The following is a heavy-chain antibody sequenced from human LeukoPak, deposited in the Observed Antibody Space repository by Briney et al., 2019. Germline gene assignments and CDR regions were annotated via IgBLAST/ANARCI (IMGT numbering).Heavy chain of an antibody. CDR1: GGTFSSYA. D-gene: IGHD2-2*01. V-gene: IGHV1-69*06. CDR2: IIPIFGTS. Sequence: HVASVKVSCKASGGTFSSYAISWVRQAPGQGLEWMGGIIPIFGTSNYAQKFQGRVTITADKSTRTAYMELSSLRSEDTAVYYCAREDIVVVPAAIGREYYYYGMDVWGKETTVTVSS. J-gene: IGHJ6*04. CDR3: AREDIVVVPAAIGREYYYYGMDV.